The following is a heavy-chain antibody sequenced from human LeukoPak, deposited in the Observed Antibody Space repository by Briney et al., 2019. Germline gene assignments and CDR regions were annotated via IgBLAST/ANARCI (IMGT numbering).Heavy chain of an antibody. D-gene: IGHD1-26*01. J-gene: IGHJ6*02. CDR2: IKPDGSEK. CDR1: AFTFRTYW. Sequence: PGGSLRLSCAASAFTFRTYWMSWVRQAPGKGLEWVAMIKPDGSEKYYVDSVKGLFTIFRDNAKNSLYLQMSSLRAEDTAVYYCTRDASGDTNSGPRMDVWGQGTTVTVSS. V-gene: IGHV3-7*05. CDR3: TRDASGDTNSGPRMDV.